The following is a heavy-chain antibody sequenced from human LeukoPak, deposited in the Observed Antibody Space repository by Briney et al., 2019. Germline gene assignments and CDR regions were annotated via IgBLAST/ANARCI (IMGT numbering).Heavy chain of an antibody. CDR1: GFTFSSYE. Sequence: GGSLRLSCAASGFTFSSYEMNWVRQAPGKGLEWVSYISSSGSTIYYADSVKGRFTISRDNAKNSLYLQMNSLRAEDTAVYYCAELGITTIGGVWGKGTTVTVSS. CDR2: ISSSGSTI. D-gene: IGHD3-10*02. CDR3: AELGITTIGGV. J-gene: IGHJ6*04. V-gene: IGHV3-48*03.